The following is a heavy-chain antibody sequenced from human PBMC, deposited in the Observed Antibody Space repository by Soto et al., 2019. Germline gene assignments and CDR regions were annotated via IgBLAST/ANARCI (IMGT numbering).Heavy chain of an antibody. CDR2: IIPIFGTE. CDR1: GGTFSSYA. J-gene: IGHJ6*02. D-gene: IGHD6-13*01. Sequence: SVKVSCKASGGTFSSYAISWVRQAPGQGLEWMGGIIPIFGTENYAQKFQGRVTITADESTSTAYMELSSLRSEDTAVYYCARDRIAGSKYYYGMDVWGQGTTVTVSS. V-gene: IGHV1-69*13. CDR3: ARDRIAGSKYYYGMDV.